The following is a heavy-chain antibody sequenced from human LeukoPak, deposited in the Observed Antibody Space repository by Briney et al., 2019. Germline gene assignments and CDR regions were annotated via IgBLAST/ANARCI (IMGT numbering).Heavy chain of an antibody. CDR3: ARGRNWQTVYHFCMDV. D-gene: IGHD1-14*01. V-gene: IGHV4-34*01. CDR2: INHSADP. J-gene: IGHJ6*03. Sequence: SETLSLTCDVSGGSFSGYYWTWIRQPPGKGLEWMGEINHSADPNYNPSLKTRLSLSIDTSKNQISLKMRSVTAADTAVYYCARGRNWQTVYHFCMDVWGNGTTVTVSS. CDR1: GGSFSGYY.